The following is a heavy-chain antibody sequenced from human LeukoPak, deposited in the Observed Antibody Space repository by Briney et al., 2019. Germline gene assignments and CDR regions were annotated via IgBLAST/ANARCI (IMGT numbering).Heavy chain of an antibody. CDR2: INQNGSEK. D-gene: IGHD2-2*01. Sequence: GGSLRLSCGASGFTFDDYWMSWVRQAPGQGLEWVANINQNGSEKSYPDSAKGRFTISRDNARNSLYLQVNSLRAEDTAVYYCARGGTSGYSSTRHFWGGNYYFDYGGKGSLVTVSS. V-gene: IGHV3-7*01. CDR3: ARGGTSGYSSTRHFWGGNYYFDY. CDR1: GFTFDDYW. J-gene: IGHJ4*02.